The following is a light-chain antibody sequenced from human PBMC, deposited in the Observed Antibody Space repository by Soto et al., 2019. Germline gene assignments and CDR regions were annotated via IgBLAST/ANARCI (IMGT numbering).Light chain of an antibody. V-gene: IGLV2-23*03. J-gene: IGLJ3*02. CDR1: SSDVGSYNL. CDR2: EGS. Sequence: QSALTQPASVSGSPGQSITISCTGTSSDVGSYNLVSWYQQHPGKAPKLMIYEGSKRPSGVSNRFSGSKSGNTASLTISGLQAEDEADYYYCSYAGSSTVWVFGGGTKVTVL. CDR3: CSYAGSSTVWV.